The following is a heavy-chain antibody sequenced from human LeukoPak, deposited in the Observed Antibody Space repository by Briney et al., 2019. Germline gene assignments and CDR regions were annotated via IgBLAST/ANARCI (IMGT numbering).Heavy chain of an antibody. CDR3: AKTLPYGSGSFDY. CDR1: GFTFSNYG. CDR2: IRYDGSNK. J-gene: IGHJ4*02. V-gene: IGHV3-30*02. Sequence: GGSLRLSCATSGFTFSNYGMHWVRLAPGKGLEWVAFIRYDGSNKYYADSVKGRFTISRDNSKNTLYLQMNSLRAEDTALYYCAKTLPYGSGSFDYWGQGTLVTASP. D-gene: IGHD3-10*01.